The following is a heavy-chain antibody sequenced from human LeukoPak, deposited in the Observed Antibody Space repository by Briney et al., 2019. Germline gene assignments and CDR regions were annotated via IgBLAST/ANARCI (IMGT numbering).Heavy chain of an antibody. J-gene: IGHJ6*03. CDR2: ISAYNGNT. CDR1: GYTFTSYG. V-gene: IGHV1-18*01. D-gene: IGHD3-3*01. Sequence: ASGKVSCKASGYTFTSYGISWVRQAPGQGLEWMGWISAYNGNTNYAQKLQGRVTMTTDTSTSTAYMELRSLRSDDTAVYYCARARYETRIWPKSRYDYYHYMDVWGKGTTVTVSS. CDR3: ARARYETRIWPKSRYDYYHYMDV.